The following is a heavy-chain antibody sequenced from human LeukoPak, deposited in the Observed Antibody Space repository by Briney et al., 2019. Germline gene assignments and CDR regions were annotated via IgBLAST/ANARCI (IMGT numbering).Heavy chain of an antibody. CDR1: GFTFSSYS. CDR3: AREHDYGDSADY. CDR2: ISSSSSYI. J-gene: IGHJ4*02. V-gene: IGHV3-21*01. Sequence: GGSLRLSCAASGFTFSSYSMNWIRQAPGKGLEWVSSISSSSSYIYYADSVKGRFTISRDNAKNSLYLQMNSLRAEDTAVYYCAREHDYGDSADYWGQGTLVTVSS. D-gene: IGHD4-17*01.